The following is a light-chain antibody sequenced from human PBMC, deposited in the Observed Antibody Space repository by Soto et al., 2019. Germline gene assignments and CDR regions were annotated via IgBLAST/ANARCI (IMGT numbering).Light chain of an antibody. CDR3: QQYNKWRT. J-gene: IGKJ1*01. CDR2: GAS. V-gene: IGKV3-15*01. CDR1: ESVSSN. Sequence: ETVMTQSPATLSLSPGERATLSCRASESVSSNLAWYQQKPGQAPRLLIYGASARATGIPARISGSGSGTEFTLTISSLQAEDFAVYYCQQYNKWRTFGQGTKVDI.